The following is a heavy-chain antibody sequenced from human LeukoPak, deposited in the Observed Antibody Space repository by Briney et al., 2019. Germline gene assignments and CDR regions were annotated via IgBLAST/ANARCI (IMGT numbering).Heavy chain of an antibody. D-gene: IGHD3-10*02. CDR1: GFTFSSYE. V-gene: IGHV3-48*03. CDR3: AELGITMIGGV. J-gene: IGHJ6*04. CDR2: ISSSGSTI. Sequence: PGGSLRLSCAASGFTFSSYEINWVRQAPGKGLEWGSYISSSGSTICYADSVKGRFTISRDNAKNSLYLQMNSLRAEDTAVYYCAELGITMIGGVWGKGTTVTISS.